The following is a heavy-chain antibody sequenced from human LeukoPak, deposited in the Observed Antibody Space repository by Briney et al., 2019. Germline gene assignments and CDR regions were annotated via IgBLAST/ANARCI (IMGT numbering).Heavy chain of an antibody. CDR2: IYNSGST. D-gene: IGHD3-22*01. J-gene: IGHJ4*02. CDR1: GASISSYY. CDR3: ARSGRYYESSGYYYVAY. V-gene: IGHV4-59*08. Sequence: AETLSLTCTVSGASISSYYWSWIRQPPGKGLEWIGYIYNSGSTNYNPSLKSRVTISVDTSKNQFSLKLSSVTAADTAVYYCARSGRYYESSGYYYVAYWGQGTLVNVSS.